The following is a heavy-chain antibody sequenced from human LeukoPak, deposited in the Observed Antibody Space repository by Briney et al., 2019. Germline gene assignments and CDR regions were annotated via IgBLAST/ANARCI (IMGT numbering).Heavy chain of an antibody. Sequence: GASVKVSCKASGYTFTSYYMHWVRQAPGQGLEWMGWINPNSGGTNYAQKFQGRVTMTRDTSISTAYMELSRLRSDDTAVYYCARVKVVVVAATTRDYYYGMDVWGQGTTVTVSS. CDR3: ARVKVVVVAATTRDYYYGMDV. J-gene: IGHJ6*02. CDR1: GYTFTSYY. D-gene: IGHD2-15*01. CDR2: INPNSGGT. V-gene: IGHV1-2*02.